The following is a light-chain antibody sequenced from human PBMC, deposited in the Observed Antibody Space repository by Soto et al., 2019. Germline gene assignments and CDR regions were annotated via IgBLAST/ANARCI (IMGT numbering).Light chain of an antibody. CDR3: CSYAGRLLVV. V-gene: IGLV2-11*01. Sequence: QSALTQPRSVSASPGQSVTISCTGTSGDVGAYNYVSWSQQYPGKAPKLIIYDVDQRPSGVPDRFVGSKSGNTATLTISGLQAEDEADYYCCSYAGRLLVVFGGRTKVTVL. CDR2: DVD. J-gene: IGLJ2*01. CDR1: SGDVGAYNY.